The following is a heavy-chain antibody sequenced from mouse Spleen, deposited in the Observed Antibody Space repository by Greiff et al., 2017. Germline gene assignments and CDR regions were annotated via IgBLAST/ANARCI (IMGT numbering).Heavy chain of an antibody. J-gene: IGHJ3*01. V-gene: IGHV4-1*02. CDR2: INPDSSTI. CDR1: GFDFSRYW. CDR3: AREDGNPFAY. Sequence: DVKLVESGGGLVQPGGSLKLSCAASGFDFSRYWMSWVRQAPGKGLEWIGEINPDSSTINYTPSLKDKFIISRDNAKNTLYLQMSKVRSEDTALYYCAREDGNPFAYWGQGTLVTVSA. D-gene: IGHD2-1*01.